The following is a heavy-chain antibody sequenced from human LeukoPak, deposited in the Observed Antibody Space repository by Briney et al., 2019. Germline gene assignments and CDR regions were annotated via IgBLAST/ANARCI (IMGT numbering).Heavy chain of an antibody. CDR3: AREPRYDFWSGYYPYYYYMDV. Sequence: ASVKVSCKASGYTFTSYYMYWVRQAPGQGLEWMGIINPSGGSTSYAQKFQGRVTMTRDTSTSTVYMELSSLRSEDTAVYYCAREPRYDFWSGYYPYYYYMDVWGKGTTVTVSS. CDR2: INPSGGST. J-gene: IGHJ6*03. CDR1: GYTFTSYY. V-gene: IGHV1-46*01. D-gene: IGHD3-3*01.